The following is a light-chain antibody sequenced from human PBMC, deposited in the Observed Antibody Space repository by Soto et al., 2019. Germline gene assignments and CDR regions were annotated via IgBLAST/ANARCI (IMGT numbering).Light chain of an antibody. V-gene: IGKV3-15*01. CDR1: QSVSSN. CDR3: QQYNNWPPPLT. Sequence: EIVMTQSPATLSVSPGERATLSCRASQSVSSNLAWYQHKPGQAHRLLIYGASTRATGIPARFSGSGSGTEFTLTISSLQSEDFAVYYCQQYNNWPPPLTFGGGTKVEIK. J-gene: IGKJ4*01. CDR2: GAS.